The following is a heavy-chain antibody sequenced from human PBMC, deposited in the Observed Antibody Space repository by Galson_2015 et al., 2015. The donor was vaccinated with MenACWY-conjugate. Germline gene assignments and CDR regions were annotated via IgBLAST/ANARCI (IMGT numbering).Heavy chain of an antibody. CDR3: AKAVGATMRAPYFDF. CDR2: ISGSGGST. D-gene: IGHD1-26*01. J-gene: IGHJ4*02. V-gene: IGHV3-23*01. CDR1: GFAFSSLA. Sequence: LRLSCAASGFAFSSLAMSWARQAPGKGLEWVSAISGSGGSTYYADSVKGRFTISRDNSKNTLFLQMNSLRAEDTAVYYCAKAVGATMRAPYFDFWGQGTLVTVSS.